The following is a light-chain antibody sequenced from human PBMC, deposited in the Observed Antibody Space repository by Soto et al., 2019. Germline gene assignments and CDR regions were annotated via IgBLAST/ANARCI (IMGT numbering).Light chain of an antibody. CDR2: DAS. CDR3: LQHSTYSWT. V-gene: IGKV1-5*01. CDR1: QSISRG. J-gene: IGKJ1*01. Sequence: DIQITQSPSTLSASVGDRVTITCRSSQSISRGLAWYQQKPGKAPNLLIYDASRVQSGVPSRFSGSGSGTEFTLTISSLQPDDFATYSCLQHSTYSWTFGQGTKVQI.